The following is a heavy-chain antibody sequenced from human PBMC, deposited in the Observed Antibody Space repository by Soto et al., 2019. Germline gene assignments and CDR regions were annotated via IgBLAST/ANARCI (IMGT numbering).Heavy chain of an antibody. CDR3: ARGDRYVDTAMVTNY. Sequence: SVKVSCKXSGGTFSSYAISWVRQAPGQGLEWMGGIIPIFGTANYAQKFQGRVTITADKSTSTAYMELSSLRSEDTAVYYCARGDRYVDTAMVTNYWGQGTLVTVSS. V-gene: IGHV1-69*06. D-gene: IGHD5-18*01. CDR1: GGTFSSYA. J-gene: IGHJ4*02. CDR2: IIPIFGTA.